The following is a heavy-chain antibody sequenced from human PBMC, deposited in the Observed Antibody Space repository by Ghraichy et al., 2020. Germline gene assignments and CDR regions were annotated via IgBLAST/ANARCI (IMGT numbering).Heavy chain of an antibody. CDR2: IYYSGST. Sequence: SETLSLTCTVSGGSISSSSYYWGWIRQPPGKGLEWIGSIYYSGSTYYNPSLKSRVTISVDTSKNQFSLKLSSVTAADTAVYYCAREWGNYITGWYFDLWAVAPWSLSPQ. D-gene: IGHD1-20*01. CDR3: AREWGNYITGWYFDL. CDR1: GGSISSSSYY. V-gene: IGHV4-39*02. J-gene: IGHJ2*01.